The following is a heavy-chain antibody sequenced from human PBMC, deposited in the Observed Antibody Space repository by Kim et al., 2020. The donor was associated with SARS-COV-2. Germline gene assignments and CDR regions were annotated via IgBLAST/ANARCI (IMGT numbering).Heavy chain of an antibody. J-gene: IGHJ3*02. V-gene: IGHV4-59*08. Sequence: SRVTISVDTSKNQFSLKLSSVTAADTAVYYCARLRYGDIKYSSSEDAFDIWGQGTMVTVSS. D-gene: IGHD6-13*01. CDR3: ARLRYGDIKYSSSEDAFDI.